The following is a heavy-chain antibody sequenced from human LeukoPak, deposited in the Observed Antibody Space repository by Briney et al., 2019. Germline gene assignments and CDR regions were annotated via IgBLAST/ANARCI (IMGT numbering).Heavy chain of an antibody. J-gene: IGHJ4*02. Sequence: GGSLRLXCAASGFTFSSYAMSWVRQAPGKGLEWVSAISGSGGSTYYADSVKGRFTISRDNSKNTLYLQMNSLGAEDTAVYYCAKSPFSSGWYSWGQGTLVTVSS. CDR1: GFTFSSYA. V-gene: IGHV3-23*01. CDR3: AKSPFSSGWYS. D-gene: IGHD6-19*01. CDR2: ISGSGGST.